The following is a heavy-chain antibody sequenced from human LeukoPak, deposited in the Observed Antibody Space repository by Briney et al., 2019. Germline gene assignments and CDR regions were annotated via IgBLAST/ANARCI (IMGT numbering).Heavy chain of an antibody. CDR1: GYTLTSYD. D-gene: IGHD3-10*01. J-gene: IGHJ4*02. CDR3: ARGGPRRITMVRGVIISQTYYFDY. V-gene: IGHV1-8*01. CDR2: MNPNSGNT. Sequence: ASVKVSCKASGYTLTSYDINWARQATGQGLEWMGWMNPNSGNTGYAQKFQGRVTMTRNTSISTAYMELSSLRSEDTAVYYCARGGPRRITMVRGVIISQTYYFDYWGQGTLVTVSS.